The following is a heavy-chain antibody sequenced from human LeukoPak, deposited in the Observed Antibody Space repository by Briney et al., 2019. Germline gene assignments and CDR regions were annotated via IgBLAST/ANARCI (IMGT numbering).Heavy chain of an antibody. J-gene: IGHJ4*02. CDR3: AKRLAVASPIDY. Sequence: GGSLRLSCAASGFTFSSYSTNWVRQAPGKGLEWVSSISSSSSYIYYADSVKGRFTISRDNAKNSLYLQMNSLRAEDTAVYYCAKRLAVASPIDYWGQGTLVTVSS. CDR1: GFTFSSYS. CDR2: ISSSSSYI. D-gene: IGHD6-19*01. V-gene: IGHV3-21*04.